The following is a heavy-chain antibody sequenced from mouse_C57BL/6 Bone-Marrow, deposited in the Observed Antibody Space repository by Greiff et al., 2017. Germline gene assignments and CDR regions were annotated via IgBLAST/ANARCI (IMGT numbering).Heavy chain of an antibody. CDR3: ARASYYGLDY. CDR2: IYPGSGNP. D-gene: IGHD1-1*01. Sequence: VQLQQSGAELVRPGASVKLSCKASGYTFTDYYINWVKQRPGQGLEWIARIYPGSGNPYYNEKFKGKATLTAEKSSSTAYMQLSSLTSEDSAVYFCARASYYGLDYWGQGTTLTVSS. CDR1: GYTFTDYY. V-gene: IGHV1-76*01. J-gene: IGHJ2*01.